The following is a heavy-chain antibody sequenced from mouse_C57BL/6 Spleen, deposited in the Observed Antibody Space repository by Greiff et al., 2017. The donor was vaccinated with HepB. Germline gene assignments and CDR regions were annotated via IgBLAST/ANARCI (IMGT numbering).Heavy chain of an antibody. V-gene: IGHV2-9-1*01. J-gene: IGHJ4*01. D-gene: IGHD2-2*01. CDR3: ARNGGLSFYYAMDY. Sequence: VKLVESGPGLVAPSQSLSITCTVSGFSLTSYAISWVRQPPGKGLEWLGVIWTGGGTNYNSALKSRLSISKDNSKSQVFLKMNSLQTDDTARYYCARNGGLSFYYAMDYWGQGTSVTVSS. CDR1: GFSLTSYA. CDR2: IWTGGGT.